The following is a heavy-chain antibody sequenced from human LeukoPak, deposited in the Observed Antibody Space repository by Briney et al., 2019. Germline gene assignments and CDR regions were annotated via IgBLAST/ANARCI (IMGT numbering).Heavy chain of an antibody. CDR3: ASTSGYCSGGSCYDFDY. J-gene: IGHJ4*02. D-gene: IGHD2-15*01. Sequence: ASVKVSCKVSGYTLTELSMHWVRQAPGQGLEWMGWISAYNGNTNYAQKLQGRVTMTTDTSTSTAYMELRSLRSDDTAVYYCASTSGYCSGGSCYDFDYWGQGTLVTVSS. V-gene: IGHV1-18*01. CDR1: GYTLTELS. CDR2: ISAYNGNT.